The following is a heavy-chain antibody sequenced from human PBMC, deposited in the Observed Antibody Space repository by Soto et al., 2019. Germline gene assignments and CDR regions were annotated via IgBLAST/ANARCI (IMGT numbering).Heavy chain of an antibody. V-gene: IGHV3-30*04. CDR3: ARDLGIDDFWSGAFDI. Sequence: GGSLRLSCAASGFTFSSYAMHWVRQAPGKGLEWVAVISYDGSNKYYADSVKGRFTISRDNSKNTLYLQMNSLRAEDTAVYYCARDLGIDDFWSGAFDIWGQGTMVTVSS. CDR1: GFTFSSYA. J-gene: IGHJ3*02. CDR2: ISYDGSNK. D-gene: IGHD3-3*01.